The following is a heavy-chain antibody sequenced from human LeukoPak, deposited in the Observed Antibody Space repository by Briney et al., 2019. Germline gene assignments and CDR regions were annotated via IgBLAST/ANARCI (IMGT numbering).Heavy chain of an antibody. J-gene: IGHJ6*02. CDR3: ARGAAGTTPDYYYFGLDV. V-gene: IGHV5-51*01. CDR1: GYRFTDYW. CDR2: IYPGDSDT. Sequence: GESLKISCKGSGYRFTDYWIGWVRQMPGKGLEWMGIIYPGDSDTRYSPSFQGQVSISADKSINTAHLQWSSLKASDTAMYYCARGAAGTTPDYYYFGLDVWGQGTTVRVSS. D-gene: IGHD1-7*01.